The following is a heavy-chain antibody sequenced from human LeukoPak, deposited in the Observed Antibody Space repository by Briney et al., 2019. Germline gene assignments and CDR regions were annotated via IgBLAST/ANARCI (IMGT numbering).Heavy chain of an antibody. J-gene: IGHJ4*02. CDR3: ARDLNARKDGLHFGADC. CDR1: GFTFSSYG. Sequence: PGGSLRLSCAASGFTFSSYGMHWVRQAPGKGPEWVSIISFDGSNTYYGDSVRGRFTISRDNSKNTVDLQMDSLRVEDTAVYYYARDLNARKDGLHFGADCWGQGSLVTVSS. D-gene: IGHD3-10*01. V-gene: IGHV3-33*01. CDR2: ISFDGSNT.